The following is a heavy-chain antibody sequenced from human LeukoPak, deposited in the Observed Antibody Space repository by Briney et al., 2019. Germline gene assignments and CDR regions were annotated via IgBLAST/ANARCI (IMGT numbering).Heavy chain of an antibody. J-gene: IGHJ3*02. V-gene: IGHV4-39*07. D-gene: IGHD3-22*01. CDR3: ARYYDSSAPYAFDI. Sequence: SETLSLTCTVSGGSISSSYYYWGWIRQPPGKGLEWIGSIYYSGSTNYNPSLKSRVTISVDTSKNQFSLKLSSVTAADTAVYYCARYYDSSAPYAFDIWGQGTMVTVSS. CDR1: GGSISSSYYY. CDR2: IYYSGST.